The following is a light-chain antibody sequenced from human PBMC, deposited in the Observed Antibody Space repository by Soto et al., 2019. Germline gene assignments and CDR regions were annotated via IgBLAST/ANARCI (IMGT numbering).Light chain of an antibody. CDR2: GAS. Sequence: EIVLTQSPGTLSLSPGERATLSCRASQSVSSSYLAWYQQKPGQAPRLLIYGASSRATGIPDRFSGSGSGTEFTLTISSLQPEDFATYCCQHLNNYEGTFGQGTKVEI. CDR1: QSVSSSY. J-gene: IGKJ1*01. V-gene: IGKV3-20*01. CDR3: QHLNNYEGT.